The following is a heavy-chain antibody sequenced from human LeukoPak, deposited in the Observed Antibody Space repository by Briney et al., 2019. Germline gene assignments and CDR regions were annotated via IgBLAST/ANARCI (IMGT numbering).Heavy chain of an antibody. CDR1: GYSFSSGYY. D-gene: IGHD3-10*01. Sequence: PSETLSLTCTVSGYSFSSGYYCGCIRQPREKGLEYLGSIHHNGRTDYNPSLKSRVTISEDISKNQFSLKLSSVTAAATPVYYFAKGFQGSNFYYWGQGTLVTVSS. CDR2: IHHNGRT. V-gene: IGHV4-38-2*02. J-gene: IGHJ4*02. CDR3: AKGFQGSNFYY.